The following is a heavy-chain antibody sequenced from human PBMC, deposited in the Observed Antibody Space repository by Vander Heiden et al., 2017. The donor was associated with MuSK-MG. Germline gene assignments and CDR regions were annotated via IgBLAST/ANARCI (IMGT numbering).Heavy chain of an antibody. V-gene: IGHV4-31*11. D-gene: IGHD2-15*01. J-gene: IGHJ3*01. CDR2: MSYSWRS. CDR3: TRESINSWYSNAFDV. Sequence: QVQLQESGPGLVKPSQTLSLTCAVSGASIDSGGYYWTWIRQHPRQSLEWIGYMSYSWRSHKNPSLESRVTISLDTSKNHFSLKLSSVTAADTAVYYCTRESINSWYSNAFDVWGQGKRVTVSS. CDR1: GASIDSGGYY.